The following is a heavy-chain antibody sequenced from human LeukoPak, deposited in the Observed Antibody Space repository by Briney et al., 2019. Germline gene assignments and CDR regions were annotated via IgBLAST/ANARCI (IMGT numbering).Heavy chain of an antibody. CDR2: IKQDGSEK. D-gene: IGHD5-24*01. V-gene: IGHV3-7*04. CDR1: GFTFDSCW. J-gene: IGHJ4*02. Sequence: PGGSLRLSCAASGFTFDSCWMSWVRQAPGKGLERVANIKQDGSEKYYVDSVKGRFTISRDNAKNSLYLQMNSLRAEDTAVYYCARERDDYNFFDYWGQGTLVTVSS. CDR3: ARERDDYNFFDY.